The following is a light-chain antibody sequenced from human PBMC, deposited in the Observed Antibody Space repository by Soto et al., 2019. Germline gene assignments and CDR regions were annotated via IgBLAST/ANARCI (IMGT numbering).Light chain of an antibody. CDR2: AAS. V-gene: IGKV1-39*01. J-gene: IGKJ1*01. CDR1: ETINNY. Sequence: DIRMTQSPSSLSVSVGDGVTITCRASETINNYLNWYQQKPGRAPKLLIHAASTLQSGVPSRFSGSGSETDFTLTISSLQPEDFATYSCQQSYTTPWTVGLGTRVEI. CDR3: QQSYTTPWT.